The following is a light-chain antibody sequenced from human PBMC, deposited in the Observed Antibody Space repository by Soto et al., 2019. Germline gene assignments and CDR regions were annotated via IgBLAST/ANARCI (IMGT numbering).Light chain of an antibody. Sequence: DIQMTQSPSSLSASVGDRVTITCRASQSISSYLNWYQQKPGKAPKLLIYAASSVQSGVPARFSGSGSGTEFTLTNSSRRPQDFATYHCQQSYSTLWTFGQGTKVQIK. CDR1: QSISSY. V-gene: IGKV1-39*01. CDR2: AAS. J-gene: IGKJ1*01. CDR3: QQSYSTLWT.